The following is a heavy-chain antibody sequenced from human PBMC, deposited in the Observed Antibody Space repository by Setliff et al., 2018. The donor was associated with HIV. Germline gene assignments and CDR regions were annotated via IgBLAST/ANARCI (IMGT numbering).Heavy chain of an antibody. V-gene: IGHV5-51*01. D-gene: IGHD2-2*03. CDR1: GYSFTSFW. Sequence: GESLKISCKGSGYSFTSFWIGWVRQMPGKGLEWMGIIYPGDSDTRYSPSFQGQVTVSADKSISTAYLQWSSLKASDTAMYYCARHGYCSGTSCSEYYYYYGMDVWGQGTTVTVSS. J-gene: IGHJ6*02. CDR3: ARHGYCSGTSCSEYYYYYGMDV. CDR2: IYPGDSDT.